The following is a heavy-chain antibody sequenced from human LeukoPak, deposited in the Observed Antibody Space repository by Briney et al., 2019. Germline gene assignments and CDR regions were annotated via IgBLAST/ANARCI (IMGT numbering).Heavy chain of an antibody. D-gene: IGHD3/OR15-3a*01. Sequence: PGGSLRLSCAASGFVFSSYDMSWVRQAPGKGLEWVSDISGSGATTSCADSVKGRFTITRNNSKNTLYLQMNNLRAEDTAVYYCAKVRGLYYYYGMDVWGQGTTVTVSS. V-gene: IGHV3-23*01. CDR3: AKVRGLYYYYGMDV. CDR2: ISGSGATT. J-gene: IGHJ6*02. CDR1: GFVFSSYD.